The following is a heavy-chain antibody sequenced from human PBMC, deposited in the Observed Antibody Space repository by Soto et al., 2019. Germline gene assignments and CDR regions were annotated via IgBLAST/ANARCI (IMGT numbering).Heavy chain of an antibody. Sequence: GGSLRLSCAASGFTFSSYAMSWVRQAPGKGLEWVSAISGSGVSTYYADSVKGRFTISRDNSKNTLYLQMNSLRAEDTAVYYCAKQKNSFGELLYPFDYWGQGTLVTVSS. CDR1: GFTFSSYA. J-gene: IGHJ4*02. CDR3: AKQKNSFGELLYPFDY. D-gene: IGHD3-10*01. CDR2: ISGSGVST. V-gene: IGHV3-23*01.